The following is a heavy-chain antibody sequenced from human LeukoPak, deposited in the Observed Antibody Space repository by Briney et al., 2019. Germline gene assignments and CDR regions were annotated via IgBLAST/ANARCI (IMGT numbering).Heavy chain of an antibody. CDR3: ARGITYHYDSSGYHYDY. CDR1: GYTFTGYY. D-gene: IGHD3-22*01. Sequence: GASVKVSCKASGYTFTGYYMHWVRQAPGQGLEWMGWINPNSGGTNYAQKFQGRVTMTRDTSISTAYMELSRLRSHDTAVYYCARGITYHYDSSGYHYDYWGQGTLVTVSS. J-gene: IGHJ4*02. V-gene: IGHV1-2*02. CDR2: INPNSGGT.